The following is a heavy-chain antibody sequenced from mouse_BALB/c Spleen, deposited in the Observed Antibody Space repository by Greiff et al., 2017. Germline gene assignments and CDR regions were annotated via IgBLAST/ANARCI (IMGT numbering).Heavy chain of an antibody. CDR3: ARDLLGEGYAMDY. CDR2: ISDGGSYT. D-gene: IGHD2-1*01. V-gene: IGHV5-4*02. Sequence: EVNVVESGGGLVKPGGSLKLSCAASGFTFSDYYMYWVRQTPEKRLEWVATISDGGSYTYYPDSVKGRFTISRDNAKNNLYLQMSSLKSEDTAMYYCARDLLGEGYAMDYWGQGTSVTVSS. J-gene: IGHJ4*01. CDR1: GFTFSDYY.